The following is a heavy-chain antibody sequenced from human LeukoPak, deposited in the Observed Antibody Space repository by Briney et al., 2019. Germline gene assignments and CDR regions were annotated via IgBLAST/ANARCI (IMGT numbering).Heavy chain of an antibody. J-gene: IGHJ4*02. D-gene: IGHD1-26*01. Sequence: PSETLSLTCTVSGVSISSSNSCWGWIRQPPGKGLEWIGEINHSGSTNYNPSLKSRVTISVDTSKNQFSLKLSSVTAADTAVYYCARHAVRSYLVTKGFDYWGQGTLVTVSS. CDR3: ARHAVRSYLVTKGFDY. V-gene: IGHV4-39*01. CDR1: GVSISSSNSC. CDR2: INHSGST.